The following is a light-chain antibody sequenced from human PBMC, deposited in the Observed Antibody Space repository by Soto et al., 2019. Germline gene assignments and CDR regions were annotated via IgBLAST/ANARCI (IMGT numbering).Light chain of an antibody. Sequence: EILMTQSPATLSVSPGERAILSCRASQNIGTTLVWYQQKPGQAPRLLLYGASTRATGVPARFSGSGSGTDFTLTVSSLQSEDFAVYYCQQYYNWPPWTFGLLTKVEIK. V-gene: IGKV3-15*01. CDR2: GAS. J-gene: IGKJ1*01. CDR1: QNIGTT. CDR3: QQYYNWPPWT.